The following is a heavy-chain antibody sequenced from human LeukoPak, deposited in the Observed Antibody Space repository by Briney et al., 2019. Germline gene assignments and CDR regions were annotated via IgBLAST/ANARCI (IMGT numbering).Heavy chain of an antibody. Sequence: GGSLRLSCAASGFTFSSYAMSWVRQAPGKGLEWISVISGSGGSTSYADAVKGRFTISRDNSKNTLYLQMNSLRAEDTAVYYCARARESSGFDYWGQGTLVTVSS. CDR2: ISGSGGST. CDR1: GFTFSSYA. J-gene: IGHJ4*02. D-gene: IGHD3-10*01. V-gene: IGHV3-23*01. CDR3: ARARESSGFDY.